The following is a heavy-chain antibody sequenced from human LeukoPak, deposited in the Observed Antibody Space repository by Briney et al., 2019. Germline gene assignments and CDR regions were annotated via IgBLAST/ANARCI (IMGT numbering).Heavy chain of an antibody. CDR1: GFTFSSYG. D-gene: IGHD3-22*01. V-gene: IGHV3-23*01. J-gene: IGHJ4*02. Sequence: GGTLRLSCAASGFTFSSYGMSWVRQAPGKGLEWVSAISTTGGSTYYADSVKGRFTISRDNSKNTLYLQMNSLRAEDTALYHCAREGSGYYHPKPFDYWGQGTLVTVSS. CDR3: AREGSGYYHPKPFDY. CDR2: ISTTGGST.